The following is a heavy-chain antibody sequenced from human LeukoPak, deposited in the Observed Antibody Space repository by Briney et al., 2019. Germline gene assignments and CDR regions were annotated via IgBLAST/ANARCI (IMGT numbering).Heavy chain of an antibody. D-gene: IGHD1-26*01. Sequence: GGSLRLSCAASGFTFSSYAMSWVRQAPGKGLEWVSAISGSGGSTYYADSAKGRFTVSRDNSKNNLYLQMSRLTAADTAVYYCAKDRSIGTYYTFDHWGQGTLVTVSS. CDR1: GFTFSSYA. CDR2: ISGSGGST. V-gene: IGHV3-23*01. CDR3: AKDRSIGTYYTFDH. J-gene: IGHJ4*02.